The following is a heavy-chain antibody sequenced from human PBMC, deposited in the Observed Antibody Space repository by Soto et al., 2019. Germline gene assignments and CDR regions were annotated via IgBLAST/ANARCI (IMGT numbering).Heavy chain of an antibody. CDR1: GFIFSNAW. CDR2: IKTKTDGATT. J-gene: IGHJ4*02. D-gene: IGHD2-21*01. V-gene: IGHV3-15*07. CDR3: TTERGYSGSLYFDY. Sequence: PGGSLRLSCAASGFIFSNAWMNWVRQAPGKGLEWVGRIKTKTDGATTDYAAPVKGRFTISRDDSKNMLYLQMNSLKTEDTAVYYCTTERGYSGSLYFDYWGQGTLVTVSS.